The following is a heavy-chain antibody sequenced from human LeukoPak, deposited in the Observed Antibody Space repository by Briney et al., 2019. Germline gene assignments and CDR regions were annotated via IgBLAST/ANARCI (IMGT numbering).Heavy chain of an antibody. CDR2: IYYSGST. V-gene: IGHV4-59*08. J-gene: IGHJ6*03. CDR1: GGSISSYY. CDR3: ARTYYDFWSPPNYYMDV. D-gene: IGHD3-3*01. Sequence: SETLSLTCTVSGGSISSYYWSWIRQPPGKGLEWIGYIYYSGSTNYNPSLKSRVTISVDTSKNQFSLKLSSVTAADTTVYYCARTYYDFWSPPNYYMDVWGKGTTVTVSS.